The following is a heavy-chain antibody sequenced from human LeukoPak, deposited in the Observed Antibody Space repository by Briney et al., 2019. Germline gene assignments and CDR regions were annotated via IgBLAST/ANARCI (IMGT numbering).Heavy chain of an antibody. Sequence: SETLSLTCTVSGGSISSSSYYWGWIRQPPGKGLEWIGSIYYSGSTYYNPSLKSRVTISVDTSKNQFSLKLSSVTAADTAVYYCARLGSRQLVFDYWGQGTLVTVSS. CDR2: IYYSGST. CDR1: GGSISSSSYY. D-gene: IGHD6-6*01. J-gene: IGHJ4*02. V-gene: IGHV4-39*01. CDR3: ARLGSRQLVFDY.